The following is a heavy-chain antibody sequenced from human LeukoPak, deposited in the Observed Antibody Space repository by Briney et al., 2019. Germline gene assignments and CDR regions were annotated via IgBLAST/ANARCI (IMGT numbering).Heavy chain of an antibody. D-gene: IGHD2/OR15-2a*01. J-gene: IGHJ4*02. CDR3: AGDVEYYYFDY. CDR1: GFTFSSYM. CDR2: ISNSSSYI. Sequence: GGSLRLSCAASGFTFSSYMMNWVRQAPGKGLEWVSSISNSSSYIYYADSVKGRFTLSRDNARNSLYLQMNSLRAEYTAVYYCAGDVEYYYFDYWGQGTLVTVSS. V-gene: IGHV3-21*01.